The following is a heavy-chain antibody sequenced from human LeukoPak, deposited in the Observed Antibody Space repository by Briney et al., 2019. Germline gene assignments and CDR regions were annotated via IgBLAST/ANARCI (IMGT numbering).Heavy chain of an antibody. Sequence: SETLSLTCTVSGGSISSYYWSWLRQPPGKGLEWIGYIYYSGSTNYNPSLKSRVTISVDTSKNQFSLKLSSVTAADTAVYYCARGGSYYEYWGQGTLVTVSS. D-gene: IGHD1-26*01. CDR2: IYYSGST. CDR1: GGSISSYY. V-gene: IGHV4-59*01. J-gene: IGHJ4*02. CDR3: ARGGSYYEY.